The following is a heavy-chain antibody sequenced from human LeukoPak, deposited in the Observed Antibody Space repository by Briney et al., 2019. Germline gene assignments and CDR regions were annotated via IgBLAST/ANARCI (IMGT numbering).Heavy chain of an antibody. V-gene: IGHV3-7*05. CDR2: INQDGSEK. J-gene: IGHJ4*02. Sequence: GGSLRLSCAASGFTLSRSWMSWVRQAPGKGLEWVANINQDGSEKNYVDSVKGRFTISRDNAKNSLYLQMNSLRAEDTAVYYCARAYQTDYWGQGNPGHRLL. D-gene: IGHD2-2*01. CDR1: GFTLSRSW. CDR3: ARAYQTDY.